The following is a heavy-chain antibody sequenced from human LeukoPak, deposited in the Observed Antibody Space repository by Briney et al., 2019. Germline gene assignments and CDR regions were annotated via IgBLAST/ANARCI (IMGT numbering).Heavy chain of an antibody. D-gene: IGHD3-22*01. CDR1: GDSMTMAAYY. CDR3: ARHCSDSRADPFDT. Sequence: SETLSLTCSVSGDSMTMAAYYWGWIRQPPGKGLEWIGSVFYNGNTYYNPSLKSPVTISIDTSKDQFSLELSSVTAADTAVYYRARHCSDSRADPFDTWGQGTLVTVSS. V-gene: IGHV4-39*01. J-gene: IGHJ5*02. CDR2: VFYNGNT.